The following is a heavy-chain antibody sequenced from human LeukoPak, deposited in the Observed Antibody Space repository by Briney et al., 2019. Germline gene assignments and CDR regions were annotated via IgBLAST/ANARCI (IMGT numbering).Heavy chain of an antibody. CDR1: GGSISSNRYY. Sequence: SETLSLTCTVSGGSISSNRYYWAWIRQPPGKGLEWIGEINHSGSTNYNPSLKSRLTISVDTSKNQFSLKLSSVTAADTAVYYCATRGSYSPMDVWDKGTTVTISP. D-gene: IGHD1-26*01. CDR2: INHSGST. J-gene: IGHJ6*04. CDR3: ATRGSYSPMDV. V-gene: IGHV4-39*07.